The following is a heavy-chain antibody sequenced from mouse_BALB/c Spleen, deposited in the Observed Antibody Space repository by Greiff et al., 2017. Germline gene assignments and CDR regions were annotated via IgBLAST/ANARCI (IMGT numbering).Heavy chain of an antibody. CDR2: IYPSDSYT. D-gene: IGHD1-2*01. CDR3: TRRRAITTAFDV. CDR1: GYTFTSYW. Sequence: QVQLQQPGAELVRPGASVKLSCKASGYTFTSYWINWVKQRPGQGLEWIGNIYPSDSYTNYNQKFKDKATLTVDKSSSTAYMQLSSPTSEDSAVYYCTRRRAITTAFDVWGAGTTVTVSS. V-gene: IGHV1-69*02. J-gene: IGHJ1*01.